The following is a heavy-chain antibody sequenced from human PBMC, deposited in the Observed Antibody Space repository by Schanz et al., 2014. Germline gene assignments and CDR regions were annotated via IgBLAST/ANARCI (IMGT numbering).Heavy chain of an antibody. CDR2: MNESHSTI. J-gene: IGHJ3*02. CDR3: ARVALPGYSSPRDAFDI. V-gene: IGHV3-23*04. CDR1: GFTFSSYA. Sequence: EVQLVESGGGLVQPGGSLRLSCAASGFTFSSYAMSWVRQARGKGLEWVSAMNESHSTIYYADSVKGRFTISRDNSKNSLYLQMNSLRAEDTAVYYCARVALPGYSSPRDAFDIWGQGTMVTVSS. D-gene: IGHD5-18*01.